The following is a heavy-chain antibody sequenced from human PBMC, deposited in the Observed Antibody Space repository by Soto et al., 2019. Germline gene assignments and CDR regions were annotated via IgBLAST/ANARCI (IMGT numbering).Heavy chain of an antibody. CDR1: GSTFSSYW. Sequence: GGSLRLSCAASGSTFSSYWMHWVRQAPGKGLVWVSRINSDGSSTSYADSVKGRFTISRDNAKNTLYLQMNSLRAEDTAVYYCARENIVATIYYWGQGTLVTVSS. V-gene: IGHV3-74*01. J-gene: IGHJ4*02. D-gene: IGHD5-12*01. CDR3: ARENIVATIYY. CDR2: INSDGSST.